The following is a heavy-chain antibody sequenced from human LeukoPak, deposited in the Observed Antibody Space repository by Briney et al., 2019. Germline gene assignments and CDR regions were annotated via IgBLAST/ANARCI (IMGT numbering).Heavy chain of an antibody. CDR1: GFTFNSYA. J-gene: IGHJ2*01. CDR2: IRISGGST. Sequence: GGSLRLSCAASGFTFNSYAMSWVRQAPGKGLEWVSGIRISGGSTYYADSVKGRFTISRDNSKNTLDLQMNSLRAEDTAVYYCAKHTTTVVTPLWYFDLWGRGTLVTVSS. V-gene: IGHV3-23*01. D-gene: IGHD4-23*01. CDR3: AKHTTTVVTPLWYFDL.